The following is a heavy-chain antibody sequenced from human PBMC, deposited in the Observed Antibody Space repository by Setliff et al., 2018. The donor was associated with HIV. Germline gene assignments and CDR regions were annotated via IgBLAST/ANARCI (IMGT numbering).Heavy chain of an antibody. D-gene: IGHD1-1*01. CDR1: RFSFTSYA. CDR3: AKDLVTTTGPDY. J-gene: IGHJ4*02. CDR2: ISTSGGTT. Sequence: GGSLRLSCAASRFSFTSYAMNWVRQAPGKGLEWGSFISTSGGTTYYADSVKGRFTISRDNSKNTLYLQMTSLRADDTAVYYCAKDLVTTTGPDYWGQGTLVTVSS. V-gene: IGHV3-23*01.